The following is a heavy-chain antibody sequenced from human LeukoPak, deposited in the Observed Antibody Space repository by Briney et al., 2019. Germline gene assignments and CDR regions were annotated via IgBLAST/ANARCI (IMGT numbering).Heavy chain of an antibody. CDR1: GGTFSSYA. J-gene: IGHJ4*02. CDR2: IIPILGIA. D-gene: IGHD3-10*01. Sequence: ASVKVSCKASGGTFSSYAISWVRQAPGQGLEWMGRIIPILGIANYAQKFQGRVTITADKSTSTAYMELSSLRSEDTAVYYCAREGVWCGELLPFDYWGQGTLVTVSS. CDR3: AREGVWCGELLPFDY. V-gene: IGHV1-69*04.